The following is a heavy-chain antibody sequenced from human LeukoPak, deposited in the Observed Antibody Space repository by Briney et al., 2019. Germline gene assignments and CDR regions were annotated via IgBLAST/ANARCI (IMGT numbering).Heavy chain of an antibody. D-gene: IGHD6-13*01. Sequence: ASVKVSCKASGYTFTGYYMHWVRPAPGQGLEWMGWINPNSGGTNYAQKFQGRVTMTRDTSTSTVYMELSSLRSEDTAVYYCAGEWGGIAATPPLYWGQGTLVTVSS. CDR2: INPNSGGT. CDR3: AGEWGGIAATPPLY. V-gene: IGHV1-2*02. CDR1: GYTFTGYY. J-gene: IGHJ4*02.